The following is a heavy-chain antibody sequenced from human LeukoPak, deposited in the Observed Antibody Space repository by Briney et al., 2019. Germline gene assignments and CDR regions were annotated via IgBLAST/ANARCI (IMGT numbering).Heavy chain of an antibody. D-gene: IGHD3-22*01. V-gene: IGHV4-30-2*01. CDR1: GGSISSGGYS. CDR3: AREVVINVFDY. J-gene: IGHJ4*02. Sequence: SETLSLTCAVSGGSISSGGYSWSWIRQPPGKGLEWIGYIYHSGSTYYNPSLKSRVTISVDTSKNQFSLKLSSVTAADTAVYYCAREVVINVFDYWGQGTLVTVSS. CDR2: IYHSGST.